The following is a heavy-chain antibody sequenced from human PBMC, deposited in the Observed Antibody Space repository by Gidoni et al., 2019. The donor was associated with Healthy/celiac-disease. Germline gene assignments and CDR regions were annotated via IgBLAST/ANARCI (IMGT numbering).Heavy chain of an antibody. Sequence: QVQLVQSGAEVKKPGSSVKVSCQASGGTFSSYAIRWVRQAPGQGLEWLGGIIPIFGPANYAQKFQGSVTITADESTITAYMELSSLRSEDTAVYYCASCIIRNLELLLSYYYYGMDVWGQGTTVTVSS. CDR1: GGTFSSYA. D-gene: IGHD3-3*01. V-gene: IGHV1-69*01. J-gene: IGHJ6*02. CDR2: IIPIFGPA. CDR3: ASCIIRNLELLLSYYYYGMDV.